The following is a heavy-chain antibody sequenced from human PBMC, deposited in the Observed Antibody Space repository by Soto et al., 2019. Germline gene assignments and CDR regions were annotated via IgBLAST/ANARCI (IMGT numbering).Heavy chain of an antibody. CDR2: IKSKTDGGAT. V-gene: IGHV3-15*07. J-gene: IGHJ6*02. CDR3: ATPGSGSSGKYGMDV. CDR1: GFTLSYAW. Sequence: EVQLVESGGGLVQPGGSLRLSCVASGFTLSYAWMNWVRQAPGKGLEWVGRIKSKTDGGATDYAAPVKGRFTISRDDSKDTLYLQMNSLKIDDPAVYYCATPGSGSSGKYGMDVWGQGTTVTVSS. D-gene: IGHD3-10*01.